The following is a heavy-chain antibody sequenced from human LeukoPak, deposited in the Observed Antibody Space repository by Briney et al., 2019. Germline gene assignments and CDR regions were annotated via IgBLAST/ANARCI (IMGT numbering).Heavy chain of an antibody. CDR2: IYHSGST. D-gene: IGHD3-10*01. CDR1: GGSISSSNW. V-gene: IGHV4-4*02. Sequence: SETLSLTCAVSGGSISSSNWWSWIRQPPGKGLEWIGEIYHSGSTNYNPSLKSRVTISVDTSKNQFSLKLSSVTGADTAVYYCARHLAKYYYGSGSSNFDYWGQGTLVTVSS. J-gene: IGHJ4*02. CDR3: ARHLAKYYYGSGSSNFDY.